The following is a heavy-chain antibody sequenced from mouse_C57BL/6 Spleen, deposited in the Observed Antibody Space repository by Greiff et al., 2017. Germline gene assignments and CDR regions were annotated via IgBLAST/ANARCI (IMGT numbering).Heavy chain of an antibody. CDR2: ISSGSSTI. J-gene: IGHJ4*01. V-gene: IGHV5-17*01. CDR1: GFTFSDYG. CDR3: ARGSFITTVVPGAMDY. D-gene: IGHD1-1*01. Sequence: EVKVEESGGGLVKPGGSLKLSCAASGFTFSDYGMHWVRQAPETGLEWVAYISSGSSTIYYADTVKGRFTIARDNAKNTLFLQMTSLRSEDTSMYYCARGSFITTVVPGAMDYWGQGTSVTVSS.